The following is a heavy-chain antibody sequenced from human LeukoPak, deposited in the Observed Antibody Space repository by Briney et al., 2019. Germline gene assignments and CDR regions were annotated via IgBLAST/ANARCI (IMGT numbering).Heavy chain of an antibody. CDR1: GYTFTNYY. Sequence: ASVKVSCKASGYTFTNYYMHWVRQAPGQGLEWMGLINPTGISTNYAQKFRGRVTMTRDTSTTTVYMELSSLRSDDTAVYYCAREESGGYFDYWGQGTLVTASS. J-gene: IGHJ4*02. V-gene: IGHV1-46*01. CDR3: AREESGGYFDY. D-gene: IGHD2-8*02. CDR2: INPTGIST.